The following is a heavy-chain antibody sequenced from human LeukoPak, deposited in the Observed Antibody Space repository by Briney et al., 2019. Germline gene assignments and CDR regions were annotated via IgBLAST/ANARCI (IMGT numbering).Heavy chain of an antibody. D-gene: IGHD3-22*01. Sequence: SETLSLTCAVYGGSFSGYYWSWIRQPPGKGLEWSGEINHSGSTNYNPSLKSRVTISVDTSKNQFSLKLSSVTAADTAVYYCARGRRITMIVANWFDPWGQGTLVTVSS. V-gene: IGHV4-34*01. CDR1: GGSFSGYY. CDR2: INHSGST. CDR3: ARGRRITMIVANWFDP. J-gene: IGHJ5*02.